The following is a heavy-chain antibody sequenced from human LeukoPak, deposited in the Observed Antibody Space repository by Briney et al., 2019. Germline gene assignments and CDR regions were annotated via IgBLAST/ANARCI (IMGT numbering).Heavy chain of an antibody. J-gene: IGHJ4*02. V-gene: IGHV3-21*01. CDR1: GFTFSSYA. Sequence: TTGGSLRLSCTASGFTFSSYAMNWVRQAPGKGLEWVSGIGAGGTFTYYTDSVKGRFTISRDNAKNSLYLQMNSLRAEDTAVYYCARSAAGTYYWGQGTLVTVSS. CDR3: ARSAAGTYY. CDR2: IGAGGTFT. D-gene: IGHD1-1*01.